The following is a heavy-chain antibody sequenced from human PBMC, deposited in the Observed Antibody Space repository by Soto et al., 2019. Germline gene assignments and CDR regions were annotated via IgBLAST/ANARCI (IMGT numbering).Heavy chain of an antibody. J-gene: IGHJ5*02. CDR2: ISSSSSYI. V-gene: IGHV3-21*01. CDR3: ASGACSSTSCYTEEGWFDP. CDR1: GFTFSSYI. Sequence: GGSLRLSCAASGFTFSSYIMNWVRQAPGKGLEWVSSISSSSSYIYYADSVKGRFTISRDNAKNSLYLQMNSLRAEDTAVYYCASGACSSTSCYTEEGWFDPWGQGTQVTVSS. D-gene: IGHD2-2*02.